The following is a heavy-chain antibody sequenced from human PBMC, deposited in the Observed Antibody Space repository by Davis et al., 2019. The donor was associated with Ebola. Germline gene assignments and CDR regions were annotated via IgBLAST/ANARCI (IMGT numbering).Heavy chain of an antibody. J-gene: IGHJ4*02. CDR1: GFTFNNSG. D-gene: IGHD1-14*01. CDR3: AASAGTVGKFDF. V-gene: IGHV1-58*02. Sequence: AASVKASCKASGFTFNNSGMQWVRQARGQRLEWIGGIVVGSGNTNFAQKFRERLTMTRDMSTSTVYMEVSRLRFEDTAVYYCAASAGTVGKFDFWGQGTLVTVSS. CDR2: IVVGSGNT.